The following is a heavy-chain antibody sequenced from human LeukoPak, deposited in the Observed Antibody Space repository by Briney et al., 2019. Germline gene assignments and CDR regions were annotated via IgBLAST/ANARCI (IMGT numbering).Heavy chain of an antibody. J-gene: IGHJ4*02. CDR3: AKGTRYYYDSSGYTPEYFDY. D-gene: IGHD3-22*01. CDR1: GFTFSSYG. V-gene: IGHV3-30*18. CDR2: IIYDGSNK. Sequence: GGSLRLSCAASGFTFSSYGMHWVRQAPGKGLEWVAVIIYDGSNKYYADSVKGRFTISRDNSKNTLYLQMNSLRAEDTAVYYCAKGTRYYYDSSGYTPEYFDYWGQGTLVTVSS.